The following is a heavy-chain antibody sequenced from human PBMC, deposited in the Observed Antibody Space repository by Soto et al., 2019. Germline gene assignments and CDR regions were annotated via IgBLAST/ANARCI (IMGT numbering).Heavy chain of an antibody. Sequence: SETLSLTCAASGGSISSGGYSWSWIRQPPGKGLEWIGYIYHSGSTYYNPSLKSRVTISVDRSKNQFSLKLSSVTAADTAVYYCARARYGDYDFDYWGQGTLVTVSS. CDR3: ARARYGDYDFDY. J-gene: IGHJ4*02. D-gene: IGHD4-17*01. V-gene: IGHV4-30-2*01. CDR1: GGSISSGGYS. CDR2: IYHSGST.